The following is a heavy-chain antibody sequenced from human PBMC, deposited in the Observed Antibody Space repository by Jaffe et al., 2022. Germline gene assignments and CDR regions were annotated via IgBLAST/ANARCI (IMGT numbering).Heavy chain of an antibody. V-gene: IGHV5-51*03. Sequence: EVQLVQSGAEVKKPGESLKISCKGSGYSFTSYWIGWVRQMPGKGLEWMGIIYPGDSDTRYSPSFQGQVTISADKSISTAYLQWSSLKASDTAMYYCVRDWGGPYGSGSPYRGYYFDYWGQGTLVTVSS. CDR1: GYSFTSYW. CDR3: VRDWGGPYGSGSPYRGYYFDY. CDR2: IYPGDSDT. D-gene: IGHD3-10*01. J-gene: IGHJ4*02.